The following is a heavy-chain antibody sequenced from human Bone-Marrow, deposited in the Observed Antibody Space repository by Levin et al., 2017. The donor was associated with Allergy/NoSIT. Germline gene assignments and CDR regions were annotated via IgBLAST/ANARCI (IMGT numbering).Heavy chain of an antibody. Sequence: SETLSLTCRVSGGSITPYYWSWIRHSPGKGLEWIGYVYYVGTTFYNPSLKSRVSISVDTSQSLFSLRLASVTPADTGMYYCARGDKKGASFDFWGQGALVTVSS. CDR1: GGSITPYY. CDR2: VYYVGTT. V-gene: IGHV4-59*13. D-gene: IGHD3-16*01. J-gene: IGHJ4*02. CDR3: ARGDKKGASFDF.